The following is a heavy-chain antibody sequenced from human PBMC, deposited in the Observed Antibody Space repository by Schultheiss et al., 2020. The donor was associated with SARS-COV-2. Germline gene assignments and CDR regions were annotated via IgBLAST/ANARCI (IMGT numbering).Heavy chain of an antibody. CDR3: ASPNCSGGSCPLDD. CDR2: IYYSGST. Sequence: SETLSLTCTVSGGSVSSGSYYWSWIRQPPGKGLEWIGYIYYSGSTNYNPSLKSRVTISVDTSKNQFSLKLSSVTAADTAVYYCASPNCSGGSCPLDDWGQGTLVTVSS. D-gene: IGHD2-15*01. V-gene: IGHV4-61*01. J-gene: IGHJ4*02. CDR1: GGSVSSGSYY.